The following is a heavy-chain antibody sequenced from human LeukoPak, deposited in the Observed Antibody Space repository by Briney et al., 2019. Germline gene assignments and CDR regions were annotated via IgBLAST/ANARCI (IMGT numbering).Heavy chain of an antibody. CDR1: GCTFTSYG. CDR2: ISAYNGNT. Sequence: ASVKVSCKASGCTFTSYGISWVRQAPGQGLEWMGWISAYNGNTNYAQKLQGRVTMTTDTSTSTAYMELRSLRSDDTAVYYCARDLYSGITAAGNWFDPWGQGTLVTVSS. D-gene: IGHD6-13*01. CDR3: ARDLYSGITAAGNWFDP. J-gene: IGHJ5*02. V-gene: IGHV1-18*01.